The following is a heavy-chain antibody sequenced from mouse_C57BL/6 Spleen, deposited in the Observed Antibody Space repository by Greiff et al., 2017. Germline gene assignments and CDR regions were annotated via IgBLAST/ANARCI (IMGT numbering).Heavy chain of an antibody. CDR3: ASSGGLDY. Sequence: QVQLQQPGAELVKPGASVKLSCKASGYTFTSYWMQWVKQRPGQGLEWIGEIDPSDSYTNYNQKFKGKATLTVDTSSSTAYMQLSSLTSEDSAVYYCASSGGLDYWGQGTTLTVSS. J-gene: IGHJ2*01. V-gene: IGHV1-50*01. CDR2: IDPSDSYT. CDR1: GYTFTSYW. D-gene: IGHD3-1*01.